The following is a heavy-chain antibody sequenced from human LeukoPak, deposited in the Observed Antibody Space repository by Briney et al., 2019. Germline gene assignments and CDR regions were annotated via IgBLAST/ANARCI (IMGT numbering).Heavy chain of an antibody. CDR2: IIPIFGTA. Sequence: SVKVSCKASGGTFSSYAISWVRQAPGQGLEWMGGIIPIFGTANYAQKFQGRVTITADESTSTAYMELSSLRSEDMAVYYCAREPVGYCSGGSCYSGSFDWFDPWGQGTLVTVSS. V-gene: IGHV1-69*13. CDR3: AREPVGYCSGGSCYSGSFDWFDP. CDR1: GGTFSSYA. D-gene: IGHD2-15*01. J-gene: IGHJ5*02.